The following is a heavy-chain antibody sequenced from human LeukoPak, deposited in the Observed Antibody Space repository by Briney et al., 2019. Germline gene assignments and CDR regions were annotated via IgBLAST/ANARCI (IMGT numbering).Heavy chain of an antibody. Sequence: SETLSLTCTVSGASISGYYWNWIRQPPGKGLEWIGYIYYTGSSYYNPSLKSRVTISVDMSKNQFSLKLNSVTAADTAVYYCARLRDSNNWYAVVCWGQGTLVTVSS. CDR3: ARLRDSNNWYAVVC. CDR2: IYYTGSS. V-gene: IGHV4-59*01. J-gene: IGHJ4*02. CDR1: GASISGYY. D-gene: IGHD6-13*01.